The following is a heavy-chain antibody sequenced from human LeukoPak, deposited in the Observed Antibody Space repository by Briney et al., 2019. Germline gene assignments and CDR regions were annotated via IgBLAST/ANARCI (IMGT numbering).Heavy chain of an antibody. CDR3: AKSRPDLWFGELSAPSYYFDY. V-gene: IGHV3-23*01. CDR2: ISGSGGST. J-gene: IGHJ4*02. CDR1: GFTFSSYA. Sequence: PGGSLRLSCAASGFTFSSYAMSWVRQAPGKGLEWVSAISGSGGSTYYADSVKGRFTISRDNSKNTLYLQMNSLRAEDTAVYYCAKSRPDLWFGELSAPSYYFDYWGQGTLVTVSS. D-gene: IGHD3-10*01.